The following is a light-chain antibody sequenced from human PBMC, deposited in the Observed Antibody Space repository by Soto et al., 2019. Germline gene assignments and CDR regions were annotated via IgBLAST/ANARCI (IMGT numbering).Light chain of an antibody. CDR2: GAS. Sequence: EIVMTQSPATLSVSLGERATLSCRASQSLGTYLAWYQQKPGQAPRLLIYGASTRATGIPARFSGSGSGTEFTLTITSLQSEDFAVYYCQHYSNWHRTFGQGTKVEVK. CDR3: QHYSNWHRT. CDR1: QSLGTY. V-gene: IGKV3-15*01. J-gene: IGKJ1*01.